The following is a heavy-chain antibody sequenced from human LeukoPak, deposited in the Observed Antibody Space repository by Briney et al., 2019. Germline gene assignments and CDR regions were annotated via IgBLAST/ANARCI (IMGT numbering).Heavy chain of an antibody. D-gene: IGHD6-13*01. CDR1: GFTFSSYG. Sequence: GGSLRLSCAASGFTFSSYGMHWVRQAPGKGLEWVAVISYDGSNKYYADSVKGRFTISRDNSKNTLYLQMNSPRAEDTALYYRAKDMGPGYSSSWYGHFDYWGQGTLVTVSS. CDR2: ISYDGSNK. J-gene: IGHJ4*02. V-gene: IGHV3-30*18. CDR3: AKDMGPGYSSSWYGHFDY.